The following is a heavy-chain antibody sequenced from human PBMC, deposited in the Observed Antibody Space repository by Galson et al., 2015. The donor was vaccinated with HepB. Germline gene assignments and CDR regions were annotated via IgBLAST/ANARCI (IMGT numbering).Heavy chain of an antibody. V-gene: IGHV1-2*04. J-gene: IGHJ6*02. CDR3: ARDGAPLQYSSGWYDGGLYGMDV. Sequence: SVKVSCKASGYTFTGYYMHWVRQAPGQGLEWMGWINPNSGGTNYAQKFQGWVTMTRDTSISTTYMELSRLRSDDTAVYYCARDGAPLQYSSGWYDGGLYGMDVWGQGTTVTVSS. D-gene: IGHD6-19*01. CDR2: INPNSGGT. CDR1: GYTFTGYY.